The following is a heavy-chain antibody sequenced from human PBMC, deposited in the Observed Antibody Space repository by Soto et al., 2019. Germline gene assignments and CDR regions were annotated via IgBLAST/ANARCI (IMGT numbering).Heavy chain of an antibody. D-gene: IGHD3-22*01. J-gene: IGHJ4*02. CDR1: GFTFSSYG. CDR3: AKDGRRLVVVVITDLDY. CDR2: ISYDGSNK. Sequence: GGSLRLSCAASGFTFSSYGMHWVRQAPGKGLEWVAVISYDGSNKYYADSVKGRFTISRDNSKNTLYLQMNSLRAEDTAVYYCAKDGRRLVVVVITDLDYWGQGTLVTVSS. V-gene: IGHV3-30*18.